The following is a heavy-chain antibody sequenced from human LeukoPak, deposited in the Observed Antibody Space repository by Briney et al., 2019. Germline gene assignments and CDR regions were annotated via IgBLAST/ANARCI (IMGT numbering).Heavy chain of an antibody. Sequence: SVKVSCKASGGTFSSYAISWVRQAPGQGLEWMGRIIPILGIANYAQKFQGRVTITADKSTSTAYMELSSLRSEDTAAYYCAAGGIVGASGYYFDYWGQGTLVTVSS. CDR3: AAGGIVGASGYYFDY. CDR2: IIPILGIA. D-gene: IGHD1-26*01. CDR1: GGTFSSYA. J-gene: IGHJ4*02. V-gene: IGHV1-69*04.